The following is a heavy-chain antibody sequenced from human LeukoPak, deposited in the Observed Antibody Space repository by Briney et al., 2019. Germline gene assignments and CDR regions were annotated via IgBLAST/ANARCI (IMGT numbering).Heavy chain of an antibody. V-gene: IGHV3-74*01. CDR2: INTDGSGT. J-gene: IGHJ2*01. D-gene: IGHD2-21*01. CDR3: AREIMVSREWYFDL. CDR1: GFTFGTFW. Sequence: GGSLRLSCAASGFTFGTFWMHWVRQAPGKGLVWVSRINTDGSGTTYADSVRGRFTISRDNAKNTLYLQMNSLRVEDTAVYFCAREIMVSREWYFDLWGRGTLVTVAS.